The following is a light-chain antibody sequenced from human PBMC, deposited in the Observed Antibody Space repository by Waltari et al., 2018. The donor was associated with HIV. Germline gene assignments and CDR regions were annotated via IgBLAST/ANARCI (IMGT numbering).Light chain of an antibody. CDR1: KLGHNY. CDR3: QAWDSGAAV. J-gene: IGLJ2*01. V-gene: IGLV3-1*01. CDR2: QNS. Sequence: SYQLTQPPSVSVSPGQTGTISCSGDKLGHNYASWYQQKPGQSHVLVIYQNSERPSGIPERFSGSNSGHTVTLTISGAQALDEADYYCQAWDSGAAVFGGGTKLTVL.